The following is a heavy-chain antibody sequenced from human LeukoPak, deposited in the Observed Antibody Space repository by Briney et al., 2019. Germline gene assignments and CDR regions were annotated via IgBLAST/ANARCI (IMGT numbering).Heavy chain of an antibody. CDR2: IIPILGIA. J-gene: IGHJ4*02. CDR3: ARDQGGYDYYDSSGYRPGYFDY. CDR1: GGTFSSYA. V-gene: IGHV1-69*04. D-gene: IGHD3-22*01. Sequence: SVKVSCKASGGTFSSYAISWVRQAPGQGLEWMGRIIPILGIANYAQKFQGRVTITADKSTSTAYMELRSLRSDDTAVYYCARDQGGYDYYDSSGYRPGYFDYWGQGTLVTVSS.